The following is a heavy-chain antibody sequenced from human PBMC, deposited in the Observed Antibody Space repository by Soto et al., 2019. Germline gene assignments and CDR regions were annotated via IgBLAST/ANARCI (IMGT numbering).Heavy chain of an antibody. V-gene: IGHV3-48*02. J-gene: IGHJ5*02. CDR1: GGTFISYS. D-gene: IGHD3-3*01. Sequence: GVSLRVSWAASGGTFISYSMSWVRPAPGKGLEWVSYISSSSSTIYYADSVKGRFTISRDNAKNSLYLQMNSLRDEDTAVYYCARESRFLEWLSLNWFDPWGQGSLVTVSS. CDR3: ARESRFLEWLSLNWFDP. CDR2: ISSSSSTI.